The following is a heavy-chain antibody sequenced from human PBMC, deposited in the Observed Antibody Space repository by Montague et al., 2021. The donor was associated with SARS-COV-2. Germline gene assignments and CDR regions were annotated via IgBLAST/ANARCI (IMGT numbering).Heavy chain of an antibody. Sequence: SETLSLTCAVYSGSFSDYYWTGAGQPQGRGLECIGETNITGSASYNPSLKSRVTLSKETPKNQFSLRLRSLTAADTAVYYCARGKVTISGVLIFIPAAGPLDVWGQGTLVTVSS. CDR2: TNITGSA. V-gene: IGHV4-34*01. D-gene: IGHD3-3*01. CDR3: ARGKVTISGVLIFIPAAGPLDV. CDR1: SGSFSDYY. J-gene: IGHJ3*01.